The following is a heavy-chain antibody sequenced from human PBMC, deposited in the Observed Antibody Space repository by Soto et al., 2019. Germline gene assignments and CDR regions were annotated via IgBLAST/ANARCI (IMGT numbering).Heavy chain of an antibody. CDR1: GFSFSNYA. CDR2: ITSVGYT. J-gene: IGHJ4*02. Sequence: GGSLRLSCATSGFSFSNYAMSWVRQAPGKGLEWVAAITSVGYTYYVDSLKGRFTISRDNSKNTLFLQMNSLRAEDTAVYYCAKDLIDYSNSYFDYWGQGTLVTVSS. CDR3: AKDLIDYSNSYFDY. V-gene: IGHV3-23*01. D-gene: IGHD4-4*01.